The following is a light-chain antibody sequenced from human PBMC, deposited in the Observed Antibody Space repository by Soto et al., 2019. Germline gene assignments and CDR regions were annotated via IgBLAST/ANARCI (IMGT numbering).Light chain of an antibody. V-gene: IGKV3-11*01. CDR3: QQRSNWPPYT. J-gene: IGKJ2*01. CDR1: QSVSSY. Sequence: EIVLTQSPATLSLSPGERATLSCRASQSVSSYLAWYQQKPGQAPRLLIYDASNRATGIPARFSGGGSGTDFTLTISSLVPEDVAVYYCQQRSNWPPYTFGQGTKLEIK. CDR2: DAS.